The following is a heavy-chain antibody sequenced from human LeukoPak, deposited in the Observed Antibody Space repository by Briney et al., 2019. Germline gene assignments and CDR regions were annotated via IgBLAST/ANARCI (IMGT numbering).Heavy chain of an antibody. J-gene: IGHJ4*02. Sequence: GRSLRLSCVASGYTFSDHGMHWVRQAPGKGLEWVTMIWSTGTTGFYADSVKGRFTISRDNSKNTLYLQMNSLRAEDTAVYYCAKDLSLFGYSDYWGQGTLVTVSS. CDR2: IWSTGTTG. CDR1: GYTFSDHG. V-gene: IGHV3-33*06. D-gene: IGHD6-25*01. CDR3: AKDLSLFGYSDY.